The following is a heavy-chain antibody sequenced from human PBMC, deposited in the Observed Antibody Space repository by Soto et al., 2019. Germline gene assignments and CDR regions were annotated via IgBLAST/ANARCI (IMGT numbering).Heavy chain of an antibody. Sequence: QVQLVQSGAEVKKPGASVKVSCKASGYTFTSYYMHWVRQAPGQGLEWMGIINPIGGSTSYAQKFQGRGTRTRDTSTSTVNMELSSLRSEDTAVYYCARGPPGYCSGGSCYGANYYYGMDVWGQGTTVTVSS. V-gene: IGHV1-46*03. CDR1: GYTFTSYY. CDR2: INPIGGST. J-gene: IGHJ6*02. CDR3: ARGPPGYCSGGSCYGANYYYGMDV. D-gene: IGHD2-15*01.